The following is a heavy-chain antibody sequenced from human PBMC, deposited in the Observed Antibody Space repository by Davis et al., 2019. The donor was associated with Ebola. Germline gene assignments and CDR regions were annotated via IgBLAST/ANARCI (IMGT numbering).Heavy chain of an antibody. CDR3: ARECSDGDHWWFDP. D-gene: IGHD2-15*01. CDR1: GDSISSSNW. Sequence: MPSETLSLTCAVSGDSISSSNWWSWVRQPPGKGLEWIGQISQSGSTNYNPSLKSRVTISVDKSKNQFSLKLSSVTAADTAVYYCARECSDGDHWWFDPWGQGTLVTASS. J-gene: IGHJ5*02. CDR2: ISQSGST. V-gene: IGHV4-4*02.